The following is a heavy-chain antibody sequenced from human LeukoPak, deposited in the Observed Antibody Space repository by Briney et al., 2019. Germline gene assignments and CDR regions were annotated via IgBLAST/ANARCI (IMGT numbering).Heavy chain of an antibody. CDR2: INQSP. J-gene: IGHJ6*02. V-gene: IGHV4-34*01. D-gene: IGHD6-13*01. Sequence: PLTSAVRRGWYSGNYWRSMRQQTRKGLEWIGEINQSPNYNPSLKSRVTISVDTSKNQFSLKLNSVTAADTAVYYCARGVGEQLAPYYYYGMDVWGQGTTVTVSS. CDR3: ARGVGEQLAPYYYYGMDV. CDR1: RGWYSGNY.